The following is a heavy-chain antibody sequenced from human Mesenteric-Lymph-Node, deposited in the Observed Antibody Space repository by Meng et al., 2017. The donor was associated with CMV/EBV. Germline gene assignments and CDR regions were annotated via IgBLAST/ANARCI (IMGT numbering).Heavy chain of an antibody. CDR3: TRTTWYDYAMDV. J-gene: IGHJ6*02. D-gene: IGHD4-17*01. CDR2: IYYSGST. CDR1: GGSISSSSYY. V-gene: IGHV4-39*01. Sequence: SETLSLTCTVSGGSISSSSYYWGWIRQPPGKGLEWIGSIYYSGSTYYNPSLKSRVTISVDTSKNQFSLKLNSVTAADTAVYYCTRTTWYDYAMDVWGQGTTVTVSS.